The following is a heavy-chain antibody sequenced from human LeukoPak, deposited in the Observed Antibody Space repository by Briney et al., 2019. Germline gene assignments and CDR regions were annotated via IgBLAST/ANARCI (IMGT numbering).Heavy chain of an antibody. V-gene: IGHV1-8*01. D-gene: IGHD6-13*01. CDR1: GYTFTSYD. CDR3: ARLGSWYYYYYGMDV. CDR2: MNPNSGNT. J-gene: IGHJ6*02. Sequence: ASVKVSCKASGYTFTSYDINWVRQATGQVLEWMGWMNPNSGNTGYAQKFQGRVTMTRNTSISTAYMELSSLRSEDTAVYYCARLGSWYYYYYGMDVWGQGTTVTVSS.